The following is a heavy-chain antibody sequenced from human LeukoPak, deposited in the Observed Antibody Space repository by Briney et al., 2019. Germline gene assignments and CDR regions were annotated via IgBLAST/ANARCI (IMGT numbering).Heavy chain of an antibody. CDR3: ARAIGPPGRPNYYYYYMDV. CDR1: GGSISSYY. V-gene: IGHV4-4*07. Sequence: SETLSLTCTVSGGSISSYYWSWIRQPAGKGLEWIGRIYTSGSTNYNPSLKSRVTMSVDTSKNQFSLKLSSVTAAHTAVYYCARAIGPPGRPNYYYYYMDVWGKGTTVTVSS. D-gene: IGHD6-25*01. J-gene: IGHJ6*03. CDR2: IYTSGST.